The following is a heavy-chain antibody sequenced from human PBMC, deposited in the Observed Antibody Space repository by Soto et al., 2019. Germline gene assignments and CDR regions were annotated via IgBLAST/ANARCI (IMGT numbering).Heavy chain of an antibody. V-gene: IGHV6-1*01. D-gene: IGHD1-7*01. CDR3: ARGRMELDGFDI. CDR1: GDSVSSNSAA. J-gene: IGHJ3*02. CDR2: TYYRSKWYN. Sequence: SQTLSLTCAISGDSVSSNSAAWDWIRQSPSRGLEWLGRTYYRSKWYNEYAISVKSRIIINPDTSKNHFSLQLNSVTPDDTAVYYCARGRMELDGFDIWGQGTMVTVSS.